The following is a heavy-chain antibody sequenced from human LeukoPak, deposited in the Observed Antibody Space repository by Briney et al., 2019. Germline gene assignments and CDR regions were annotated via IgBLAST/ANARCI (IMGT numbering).Heavy chain of an antibody. CDR3: ARLGYSYGYHYGMDV. J-gene: IGHJ6*02. D-gene: IGHD5-18*01. CDR2: IYTSGST. CDR1: GGSISSGSYY. V-gene: IGHV4-61*02. Sequence: PSETLSLTCTVSGGSISSGSYYWSWIRQPAGKGLEWIGRIYTSGSTNYNPSLKSRVTISVDTSKNRFSLKLSSVTAADTAVYYCARLGYSYGYHYGMDVWGRGTTVTVSS.